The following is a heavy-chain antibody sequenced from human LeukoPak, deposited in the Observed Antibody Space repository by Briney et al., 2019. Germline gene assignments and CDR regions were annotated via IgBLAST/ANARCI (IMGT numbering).Heavy chain of an antibody. J-gene: IGHJ4*02. CDR2: ISRGGGST. D-gene: IGHD1-26*01. CDR1: GFTFSSYA. Sequence: PGGSLRLSCAASGFTFSSYAMAWVRRAPGKGLEWVSVISRGGGSTYYADSVKGRFTISRDNSKNTLYLQMNSLRAEDTAVYYCAKDPESGSYLNDFDYWGQGTLVTVSS. CDR3: AKDPESGSYLNDFDY. V-gene: IGHV3-23*01.